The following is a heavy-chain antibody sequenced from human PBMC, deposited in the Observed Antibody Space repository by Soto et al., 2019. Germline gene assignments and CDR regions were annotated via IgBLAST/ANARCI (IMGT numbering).Heavy chain of an antibody. CDR1: GFTFNSYS. V-gene: IGHV3-48*02. CDR3: ARDLGRWSDWLSPHGMDV. J-gene: IGHJ6*02. CDR2: ISSSSTTI. D-gene: IGHD3-9*01. Sequence: EVQLVESGGGLVQPGGSPRLSCAASGFTFNSYSMNWVRQAPGKGLEGVSYISSSSTTIYYADSVKGRFTISRDNAKNSLYLHLNSLRDEDTAVYYCARDLGRWSDWLSPHGMDVWGQGTTVTVSS.